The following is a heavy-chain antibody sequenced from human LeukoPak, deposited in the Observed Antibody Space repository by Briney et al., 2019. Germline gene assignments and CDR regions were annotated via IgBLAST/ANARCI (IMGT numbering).Heavy chain of an antibody. CDR2: ISYDGSNK. V-gene: IGHV3-30*04. Sequence: GGPLRLSCAASGFTFSNYAMHWVRQAPGKGLEWVAVISYDGSNKFYADSVKGRFNISRDNSKNTLHLQMNSLRAEDTAVYYCARSLATSYYYMDVWGKGTTVTDPS. J-gene: IGHJ6*03. CDR1: GFTFSNYA. CDR3: ARSLATSYYYMDV. D-gene: IGHD5-12*01.